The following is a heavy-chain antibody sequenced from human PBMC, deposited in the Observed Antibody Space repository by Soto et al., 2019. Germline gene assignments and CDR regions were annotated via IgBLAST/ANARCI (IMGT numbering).Heavy chain of an antibody. J-gene: IGHJ4*02. CDR2: IYNSGST. D-gene: IGHD6-19*01. CDR1: GGSISSSNW. Sequence: QVQLQEAGPGLVKPSGTLSLTCAVSGGSISSSNWWSWVRQPPGKGLEWIGEIYNSGSTNYTPSRKSRVTTSVDKSKNQFSLKLSSVTAADTAVYYCARHGSGWYYFDYWGQGTLVTVSS. CDR3: ARHGSGWYYFDY. V-gene: IGHV4-4*02.